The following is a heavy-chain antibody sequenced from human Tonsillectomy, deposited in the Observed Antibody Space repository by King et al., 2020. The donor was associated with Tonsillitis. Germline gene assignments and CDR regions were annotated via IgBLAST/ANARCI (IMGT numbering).Heavy chain of an antibody. CDR1: GFTFINYA. CDR2: VSGSGGST. V-gene: IGHV3-23*04. J-gene: IGHJ4*02. Sequence: QLVESGGGSVQPGGSLRLSCAASGFTFINYAMNWVRQSPGKGLEWVSGVSGSGGSTYYADSVKGRFTVSRDNSKNTLFLQMNSPRAEDTAVYYCAKDLMTTVTSLNSAAIDHWGQGTLVTVSS. CDR3: AKDLMTTVTSLNSAAIDH. D-gene: IGHD4-11*01.